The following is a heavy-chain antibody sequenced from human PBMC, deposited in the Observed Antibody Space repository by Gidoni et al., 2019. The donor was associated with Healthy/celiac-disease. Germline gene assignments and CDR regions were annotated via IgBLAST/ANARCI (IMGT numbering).Heavy chain of an antibody. V-gene: IGHV3-30*04. CDR3: ARDGKIAAAAYYYYYMDV. J-gene: IGHJ6*03. Sequence: QVQLVESGGGVVQPGRSLSLSCAASGFTFSSYAMHWVRQAPGKGLEWVAVISYDGSNKYYADSVKGRFTISRDNSKNTLYLQMNSLRAEDTAVYYCARDGKIAAAAYYYYYMDVWGKGTTVTVSS. D-gene: IGHD6-13*01. CDR2: ISYDGSNK. CDR1: GFTFSSYA.